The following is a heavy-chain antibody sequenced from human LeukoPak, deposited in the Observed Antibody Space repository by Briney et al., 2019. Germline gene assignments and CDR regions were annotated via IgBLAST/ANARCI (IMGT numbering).Heavy chain of an antibody. J-gene: IGHJ5*02. V-gene: IGHV1-45*02. CDR1: GYTFTYRY. CDR2: ITPFNGNT. Sequence: ASVKVSCKASGYTFTYRYLHWVRQAPGQALEWMGWITPFNGNTNYAQKFQDRVTITRDRSMSTAYMELSSLRSEDTAVYYCARMHYYDSSGDNWFDPWGQGTLVTVSS. D-gene: IGHD3-22*01. CDR3: ARMHYYDSSGDNWFDP.